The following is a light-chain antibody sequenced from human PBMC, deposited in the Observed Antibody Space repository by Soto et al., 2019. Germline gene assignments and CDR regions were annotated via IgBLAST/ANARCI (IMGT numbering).Light chain of an antibody. J-gene: IGKJ1*01. Sequence: EIVWTQYPGTLSLSPGERSTLSCMASQSVSSSYLAWYQQKPGQAPRLLIYGASSRATGIPARFSGSGSGTDFTLTISRLEPEDFAVYYCQQYGTSPRTFGQGTKVDIK. V-gene: IGKV3-20*01. CDR3: QQYGTSPRT. CDR1: QSVSSSY. CDR2: GAS.